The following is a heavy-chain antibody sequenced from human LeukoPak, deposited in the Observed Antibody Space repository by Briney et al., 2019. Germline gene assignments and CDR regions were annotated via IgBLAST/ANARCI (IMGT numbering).Heavy chain of an antibody. V-gene: IGHV4-34*01. CDR2: INHSGST. D-gene: IGHD3-9*01. CDR3: ARTGDILTGYNWFDP. J-gene: IGHJ5*02. CDR1: GGSFSGYY. Sequence: SETLSLTCAVYGGSFSGYYWSWIRQPPGKGLEWIGEINHSGSTNYNPSLKSRVTISVDTSKNQFSLKLSSVTAADTAVYYCARTGDILTGYNWFDPWGQGTLVTVSS.